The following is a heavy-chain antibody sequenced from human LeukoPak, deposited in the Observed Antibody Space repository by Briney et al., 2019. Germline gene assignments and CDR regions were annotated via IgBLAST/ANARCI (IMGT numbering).Heavy chain of an antibody. V-gene: IGHV3-11*01. CDR1: GFTFSDYY. D-gene: IGHD5-18*01. J-gene: IGHJ4*02. CDR3: ASGYSYGYFDY. Sequence: GGSLRLSCAASGFTFSDYYMSWIRQAPGKGLEWVSYISSSGSTIYYADSVKGRFTISRDNAKNSLYLQMNSLRAEDAAVYYCASGYSYGYFDYWGQGTLVTVSS. CDR2: ISSSGSTI.